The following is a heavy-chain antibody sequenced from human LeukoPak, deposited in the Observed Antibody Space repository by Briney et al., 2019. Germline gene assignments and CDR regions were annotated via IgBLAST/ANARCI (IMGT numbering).Heavy chain of an antibody. Sequence: GGSLRLSCAASAFTFSRFAMSWVRQAPGKGLEWVSAIRAGSDVTYYADFVKGRFTISRDNSKNMLFLQMNSLKVEDTAIYFCAQDWIDGDSGIDQWGQGTLVAVSA. CDR3: AQDWIDGDSGIDQ. D-gene: IGHD4-17*01. V-gene: IGHV3-23*01. CDR2: IRAGSDVT. CDR1: AFTFSRFA. J-gene: IGHJ4*02.